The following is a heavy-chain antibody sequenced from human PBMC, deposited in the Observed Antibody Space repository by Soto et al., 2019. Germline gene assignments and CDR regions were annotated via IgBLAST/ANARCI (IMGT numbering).Heavy chain of an antibody. CDR3: ARDPAPCGIGEVAFDI. V-gene: IGHV4-31*01. CDR2: IYYSGST. D-gene: IGHD3-10*01. CDR1: GGSISSGGYY. Sequence: QVQLQESGPGLVKPSQTLSLTCTVSGGSISSGGYYWSWIRQHPGQGLEWIGYIYYSGSTYYNPSLKSQVTISVDTSKNQCSRKLSSVTDADTAVYYCARDPAPCGIGEVAFDIWGQGTMVTVSS. J-gene: IGHJ3*02.